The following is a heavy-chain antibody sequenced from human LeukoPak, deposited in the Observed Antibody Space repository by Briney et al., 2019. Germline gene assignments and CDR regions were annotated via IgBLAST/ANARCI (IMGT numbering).Heavy chain of an antibody. CDR2: IYTSGST. CDR3: ARGVTSALSYYDGMDV. D-gene: IGHD2/OR15-2a*01. J-gene: IGHJ6*02. CDR1: GGSISSYY. V-gene: IGHV4-4*07. Sequence: SETLSLTCTVSGGSISSYYWSWIRQPAGKGLEWIGRIYTSGSTNYNPSLKSRVTMSVDTSKNQFSLKLSSVTAADTAVYYCARGVTSALSYYDGMDVWGQGTTVTVSS.